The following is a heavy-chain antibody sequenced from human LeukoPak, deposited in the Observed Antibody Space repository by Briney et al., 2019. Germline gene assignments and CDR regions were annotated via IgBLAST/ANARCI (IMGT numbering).Heavy chain of an antibody. V-gene: IGHV4-4*02. CDR2: IYHSGSA. D-gene: IGHD3-22*01. Sequence: SETLSLTCAVSGGSISSSNRWSWDRQPPGKGLEWIGGIYHSGSANYNPPLNSRATISVDKSKNQYSLRLSFVTAADTAVYYCASAGHDGIGYKVCWGQGTLVTVSS. CDR1: GGSISSSNR. CDR3: ASAGHDGIGYKVC. J-gene: IGHJ4*02.